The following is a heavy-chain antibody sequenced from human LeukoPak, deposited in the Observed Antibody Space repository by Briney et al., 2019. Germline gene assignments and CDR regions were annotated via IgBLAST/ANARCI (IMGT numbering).Heavy chain of an antibody. CDR2: IDPSDSYT. J-gene: IGHJ4*02. V-gene: IGHV5-10-1*01. Sequence: KSGESLKISCKGSGYSFTSYWISWVRQMPGKGLEWMGRIDPSDSYTNYSPSFQGHVTISADKSISTAYLQWSSLKASDTAMYYCVRLQISTVTKVFDSWGQGTPVTVSS. CDR3: VRLQISTVTKVFDS. D-gene: IGHD4-17*01. CDR1: GYSFTSYW.